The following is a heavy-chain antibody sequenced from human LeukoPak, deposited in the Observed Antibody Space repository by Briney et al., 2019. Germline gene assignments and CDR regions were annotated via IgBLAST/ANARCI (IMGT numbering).Heavy chain of an antibody. J-gene: IGHJ4*02. V-gene: IGHV1-18*01. CDR1: GYTFTSYG. CDR2: ISAYNGNT. D-gene: IGHD1-26*01. CDR3: AISNEWVLLDYFDY. Sequence: ASVKVSCKASGYTFTSYGISWVRQAPGQGLEWMGWISAYNGNTNYAQKLQGRVTMTTDTSTSTAYMELRSLRSDDTAVYYCAISNEWVLLDYFDYWGQGTLVTVSS.